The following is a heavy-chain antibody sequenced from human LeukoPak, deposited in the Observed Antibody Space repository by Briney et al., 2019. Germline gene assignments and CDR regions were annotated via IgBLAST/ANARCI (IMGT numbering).Heavy chain of an antibody. CDR1: DDSFSSDY. Sequence: SVTLSLTCAVSDDSFSSDYWTWSRQPPGKGLEWIGYISYIGTTNYNPSLKSRVTISIDTSKNQFSLKLSSVTAADTAVYYCARDLVTVTKGFDIWGQGTMVSVSS. CDR2: ISYIGTT. V-gene: IGHV4-59*01. D-gene: IGHD4-17*01. J-gene: IGHJ3*02. CDR3: ARDLVTVTKGFDI.